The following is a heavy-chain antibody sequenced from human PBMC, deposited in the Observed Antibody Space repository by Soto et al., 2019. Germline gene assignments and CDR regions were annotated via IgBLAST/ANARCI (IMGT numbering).Heavy chain of an antibody. CDR3: ATASYCGGDCYPKDLFDY. V-gene: IGHV1-24*01. J-gene: IGHJ4*02. D-gene: IGHD2-21*01. CDR2: FDPEDGET. Sequence: ASVKVSCKVSGYTLTELSMHWGRQAPGKRLEWMGGFDPEDGETIYAQKFQGRVTMTEDTSTDTAYMELSSLRSEDTAVYYCATASYCGGDCYPKDLFDYWGQGTLVTVSS. CDR1: GYTLTELS.